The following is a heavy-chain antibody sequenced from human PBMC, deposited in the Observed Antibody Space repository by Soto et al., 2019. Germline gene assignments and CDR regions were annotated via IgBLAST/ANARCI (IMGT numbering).Heavy chain of an antibody. CDR1: GGSISSYY. CDR2: IYYNGNT. V-gene: IGHV4-59*08. CDR3: ARRGAAAAGNEFDY. J-gene: IGHJ4*02. D-gene: IGHD6-13*01. Sequence: SEPLSLTCTVSGGSISSYYWSWIRQPPGKGLEWIGYIYYNGNTYYNPSLKSRVTISLDTSKNQFSLKLSSVTAADTAVYYCARRGAAAAGNEFDYWGEGTLVTVSS.